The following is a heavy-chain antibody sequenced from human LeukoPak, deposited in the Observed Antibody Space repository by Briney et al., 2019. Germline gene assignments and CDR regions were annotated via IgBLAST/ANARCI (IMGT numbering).Heavy chain of an antibody. CDR3: AKDMRFLVGSGNFDY. Sequence: GGSLRLSCAASGFTFDDYAMHWVRQAPGKGLEWVSGISWNSGSIGYANSVKGRFTISRDNAKNSLYLQMSSLRAEDTALYYCAKDMRFLVGSGNFDYWGQGTLVTVSS. CDR2: ISWNSGSI. CDR1: GFTFDDYA. V-gene: IGHV3-9*01. D-gene: IGHD3-10*01. J-gene: IGHJ4*02.